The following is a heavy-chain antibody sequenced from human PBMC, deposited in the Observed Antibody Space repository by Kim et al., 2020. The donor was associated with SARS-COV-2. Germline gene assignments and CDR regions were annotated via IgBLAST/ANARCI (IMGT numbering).Heavy chain of an antibody. D-gene: IGHD4-17*01. V-gene: IGHV4-59*01. Sequence: SETLSLTCTVSGGSISSYYWSWIRQPPGKGLEWIGYIYYSGSTNYNPSLKSRVTISVDTSKNQFSLKLSSVTAADTAVYYCARAEDYGDLTFFFDIWGQG. CDR1: GGSISSYY. CDR2: IYYSGST. CDR3: ARAEDYGDLTFFFDI. J-gene: IGHJ3*02.